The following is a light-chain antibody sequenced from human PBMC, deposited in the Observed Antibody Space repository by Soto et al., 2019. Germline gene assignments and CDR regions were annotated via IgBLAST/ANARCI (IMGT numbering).Light chain of an antibody. CDR3: QQLNSYPLT. V-gene: IGKV1-9*01. CDR2: AAS. Sequence: IQLTQSPSSLSASVGDRVTITCRANQGISSYLAWYQQKPGKAPNLLIYAASTLQGGVPSRFSGSGSGTDFTLTISSLQPEVFATYYCQQLNSYPLTFRGGTKVEIK. CDR1: QGISSY. J-gene: IGKJ4*01.